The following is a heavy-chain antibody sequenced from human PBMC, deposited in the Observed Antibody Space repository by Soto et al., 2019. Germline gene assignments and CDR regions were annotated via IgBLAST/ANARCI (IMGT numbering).Heavy chain of an antibody. V-gene: IGHV4-39*01. D-gene: IGHD3-22*01. J-gene: IGHJ4*02. CDR3: MLGSGWKDFDY. CDR2: IYYSGST. Sequence: SETLSLTCTVSGGSSSGSSYYWGWIRQPPGKGLEWIGNIYYSGSTYYNPSLKSRVTISVDTSKNQFSLKLSSVTAADTAVYYCMLGSGWKDFDYWGQGTLVTVSS. CDR1: GGSSSGSSYY.